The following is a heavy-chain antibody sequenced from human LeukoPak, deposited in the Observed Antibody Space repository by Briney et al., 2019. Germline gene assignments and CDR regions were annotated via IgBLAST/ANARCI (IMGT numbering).Heavy chain of an antibody. CDR1: GITIRSSG. CDR2: ISGSGGST. Sequence: GGSLRLSCAASGITIRSSGMSWVRQAPGKGLEWVSAISGSGGSTYYADSVKGRFTISRDNSKNTLYLQMNSLRAEDTAVYYCAKDLWFGESSPFDYWGQGTLVTVSS. V-gene: IGHV3-23*01. D-gene: IGHD3-10*01. CDR3: AKDLWFGESSPFDY. J-gene: IGHJ4*02.